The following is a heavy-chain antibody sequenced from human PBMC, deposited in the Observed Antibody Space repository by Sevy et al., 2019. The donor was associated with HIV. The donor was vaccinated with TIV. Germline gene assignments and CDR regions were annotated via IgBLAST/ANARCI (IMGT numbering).Heavy chain of an antibody. CDR3: ARSTDYYDNSGYDS. J-gene: IGHJ4*02. CDR1: GFTFSYYT. CDR2: ISSGSSYI. D-gene: IGHD3-22*01. V-gene: IGHV3-21*03. Sequence: GGSLRLSCAASGFTFSYYTMNWVRPAPGKGLEWVSSISSGSSYIFYADSMKGRFTVSRDNAKNSLFLQMNSLRDEDTALYYCARSTDYYDNSGYDSWGRGTLVTVSS.